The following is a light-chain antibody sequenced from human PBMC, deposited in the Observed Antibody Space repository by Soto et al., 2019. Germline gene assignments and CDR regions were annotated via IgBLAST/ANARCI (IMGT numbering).Light chain of an antibody. Sequence: DIQMTQSPSSLSASIGDRVTITCRASQGITDFLAWYQQKPGKVPKPLIYAASTLQSGVPSRFSGSGSGTDFTLTISSLQPEDVATYYCHKYNSAPFAFGPGTKVDIK. J-gene: IGKJ3*01. CDR1: QGITDF. V-gene: IGKV1-27*01. CDR2: AAS. CDR3: HKYNSAPFA.